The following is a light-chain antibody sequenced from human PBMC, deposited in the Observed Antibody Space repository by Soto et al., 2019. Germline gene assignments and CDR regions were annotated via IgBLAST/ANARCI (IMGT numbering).Light chain of an antibody. V-gene: IGLV2-23*03. Sequence: QSVLTQPACVSGSPGQSITISCTGTSSDVGSYNLVSWYQQHPGKAPKLMIYEGSKRPSGVSNRFSGSKSGNTASLTISGLQAEDEADYYCCSYAGSSTFDFGTGTKLTVL. CDR2: EGS. CDR3: CSYAGSSTFD. J-gene: IGLJ1*01. CDR1: SSDVGSYNL.